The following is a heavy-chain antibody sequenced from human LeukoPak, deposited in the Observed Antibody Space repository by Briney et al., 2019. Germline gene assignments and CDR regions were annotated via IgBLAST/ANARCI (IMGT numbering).Heavy chain of an antibody. J-gene: IGHJ4*02. CDR2: ISAYNGNT. CDR1: GYTFTSYG. Sequence: AASVKVSCKASGYTFTSYGISRVRQAPGQGLEWMGWISAYNGNTNYAQKLQGRVTMTTDTSTSTAYMELRSLRSDDTAVYYCARRGESRRMYYFDYWGQGTLVTVSS. V-gene: IGHV1-18*04. D-gene: IGHD2-21*01. CDR3: ARRGESRRMYYFDY.